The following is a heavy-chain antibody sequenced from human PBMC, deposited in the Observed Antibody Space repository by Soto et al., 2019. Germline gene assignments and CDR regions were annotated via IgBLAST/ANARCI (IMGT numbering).Heavy chain of an antibody. J-gene: IGHJ6*02. D-gene: IGHD6-19*01. CDR1: GYTFTSYG. CDR3: ARAPSAGYSSGWYVGYYYYYGMDV. Sequence: ASVKVSCKASGYTFTSYGISWVRQAPGQGLEWMGWISAYNGNTNYAQKLQGRVTMATDTSTSTAYMELRSLRSDDTAVYYCARAPSAGYSSGWYVGYYYYYGMDVWGQGTTVTVSS. CDR2: ISAYNGNT. V-gene: IGHV1-18*01.